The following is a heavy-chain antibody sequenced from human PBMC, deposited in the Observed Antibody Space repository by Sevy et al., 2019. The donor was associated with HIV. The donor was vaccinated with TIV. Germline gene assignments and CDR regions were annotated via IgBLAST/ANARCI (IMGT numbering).Heavy chain of an antibody. CDR3: ARPYCSGDDCYSELDY. CDR1: GFNFRNYS. J-gene: IGHJ4*02. V-gene: IGHV3-48*02. Sequence: ASVKVSCAASGFNFRNYSMTWVRQAPGKGLAWVSYISSGSGTIHYADSVKDRFTISRDNAKNSLFLQMNSLRDEDMAIYYCARPYCSGDDCYSELDYWGQGILVTVSS. CDR2: ISSGSGTI. D-gene: IGHD2-15*01.